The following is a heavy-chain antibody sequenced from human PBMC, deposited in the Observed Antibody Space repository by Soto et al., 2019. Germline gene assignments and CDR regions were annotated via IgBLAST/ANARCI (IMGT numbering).Heavy chain of an antibody. Sequence: QVQLQESGPGLVKPSQTLSLTCTVSGGSISTGGYYWSWIRQHPGRGLVWIGDIYQSGMKFSNPSLHSPVAISIDTSKNKLSLKLSSVTAADTAVYYCATVRCELHDAFAIWGQGKMVSVSS. V-gene: IGHV4-31*01. J-gene: IGHJ3*02. CDR2: IYQSGMK. D-gene: IGHD1-7*01. CDR3: ATVRCELHDAFAI. CDR1: GGSISTGGYY.